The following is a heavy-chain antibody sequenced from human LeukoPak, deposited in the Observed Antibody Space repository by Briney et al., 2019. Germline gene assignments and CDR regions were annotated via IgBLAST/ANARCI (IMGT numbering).Heavy chain of an antibody. CDR2: IIHILDIA. CDR3: ARGSLEGIAPAGTDY. D-gene: IGHD6-13*01. V-gene: IGHV1-69*04. Sequence: KVPCKASGGTFSSLAISRVRQGPGQGLEWTGRIIHILDIANYAQKFQGRVTITADKSTSTPYMELSSLRSEDTAVYSCARGSLEGIAPAGTDYWGQGTLVTVSS. CDR1: GGTFSSLA. J-gene: IGHJ4*02.